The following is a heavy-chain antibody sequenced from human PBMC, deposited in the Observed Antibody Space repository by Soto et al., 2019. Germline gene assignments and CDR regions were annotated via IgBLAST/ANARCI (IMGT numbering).Heavy chain of an antibody. CDR3: ARGEIAAAGYYYGMDV. J-gene: IGHJ6*02. CDR2: ISAYNGNT. CDR1: GYTFTSYG. V-gene: IGHV1-18*01. D-gene: IGHD6-13*01. Sequence: ASVKVSCKASGYTFTSYGISWVRQAPGQGLEWMGWISAYNGNTNYAQKLQGRVTMNTDTSTSTAYMELRSLRSDDTAVYYCARGEIAAAGYYYGMDVWGQGTTVTVSS.